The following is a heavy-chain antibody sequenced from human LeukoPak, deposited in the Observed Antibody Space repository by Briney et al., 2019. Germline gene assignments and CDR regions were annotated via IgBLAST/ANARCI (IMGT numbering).Heavy chain of an antibody. CDR3: ARGGGYCSSTSCYSFDY. Sequence: AGGSLRLSCAASGFTFNNYGINWVRQAPGKGLEWVSYISSSGSTIYYTDSVKGRFTISRDNAKNSLYLQMNSLRAEDTAVYYCARGGGYCSSTSCYSFDYWGQGTLVTVSS. D-gene: IGHD2-2*03. V-gene: IGHV3-48*04. CDR2: ISSSGSTI. CDR1: GFTFNNYG. J-gene: IGHJ4*02.